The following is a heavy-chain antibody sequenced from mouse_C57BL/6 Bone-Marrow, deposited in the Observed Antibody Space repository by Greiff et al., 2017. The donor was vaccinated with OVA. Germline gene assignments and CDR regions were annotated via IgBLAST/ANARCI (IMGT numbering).Heavy chain of an antibody. CDR3: ARHRGSYYYGSSPFAY. J-gene: IGHJ3*01. V-gene: IGHV5-12*01. CDR2: ISNGGGST. Sequence: EVMLVESGGGLVQPGGSLKLSCAASGFTFSDYYMYWVRQTPEKRLEWVAYISNGGGSTYYPDTVKGRFTISRDNAKNTLYLQMSRLKSEDTAMYYCARHRGSYYYGSSPFAYWGQGTLVTVSA. CDR1: GFTFSDYY. D-gene: IGHD1-1*01.